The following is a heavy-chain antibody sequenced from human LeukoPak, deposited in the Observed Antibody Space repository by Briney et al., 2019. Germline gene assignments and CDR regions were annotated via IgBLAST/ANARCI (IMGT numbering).Heavy chain of an antibody. J-gene: IGHJ4*02. V-gene: IGHV3-23*01. CDR3: ARDVKDIVGNRLGDYFDY. CDR2: ISGSGGST. D-gene: IGHD1-26*01. CDR1: GFTFSSYA. Sequence: GGSLRLSCAASGFTFSSYAMSWVRQAPGKGLEWVSAISGSGGSTYYADSVKGRFTISRDNSKNTLYLQMNSLRAEDTAVYYCARDVKDIVGNRLGDYFDYWGQGTLVTVSS.